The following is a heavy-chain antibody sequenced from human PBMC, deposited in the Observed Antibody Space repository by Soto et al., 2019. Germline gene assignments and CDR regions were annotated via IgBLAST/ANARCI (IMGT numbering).Heavy chain of an antibody. V-gene: IGHV3-23*01. J-gene: IGHJ4*02. CDR3: AKSLRPVVVTAILPFDY. CDR1: GFTFSSYA. Sequence: LRLSCAASGFTFSSYAMSWVRQAPGKGLEWVSAISGSGGSTYYADSVKGRFTISRDNSKNTLYLQMNSLRAEDTAVYYCAKSLRPVVVTAILPFDYWGQGTLVTGLL. CDR2: ISGSGGST. D-gene: IGHD2-21*02.